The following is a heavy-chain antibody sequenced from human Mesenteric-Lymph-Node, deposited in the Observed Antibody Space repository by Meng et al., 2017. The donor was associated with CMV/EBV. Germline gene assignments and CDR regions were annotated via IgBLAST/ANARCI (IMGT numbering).Heavy chain of an antibody. CDR3: ARAALLNHYDFWSGYSPIYFDY. J-gene: IGHJ4*02. CDR2: MNPNSGNT. D-gene: IGHD3-3*01. V-gene: IGHV1-8*01. Sequence: ASVKVSCKTSGYTFTSYDINWVRQATGQGLEWMGWMNPNSGNTGYAQKFQGRVTMTRNTSISTAYMELSSLRSEHTAVYYCARAALLNHYDFWSGYSPIYFDYWGQGTLVTVSS. CDR1: GYTFTSYD.